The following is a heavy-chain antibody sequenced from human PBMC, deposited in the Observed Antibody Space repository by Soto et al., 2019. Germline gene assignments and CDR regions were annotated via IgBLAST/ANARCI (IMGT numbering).Heavy chain of an antibody. CDR3: AKDWHRWGYCSSTSCNTPLMDV. D-gene: IGHD2-2*01. V-gene: IGHV3-30*18. CDR1: GFTFSSYG. J-gene: IGHJ6*02. Sequence: QVQLVESGGGVVQPGRSLRLSCAASGFTFSSYGMHWVRQAPGKGLEWVAVISYDGSKNYYADSVKGRFTISRDNSKNTLYLQMNSMRAEDTAVYYCAKDWHRWGYCSSTSCNTPLMDVWGQGTTVTVSS. CDR2: ISYDGSKN.